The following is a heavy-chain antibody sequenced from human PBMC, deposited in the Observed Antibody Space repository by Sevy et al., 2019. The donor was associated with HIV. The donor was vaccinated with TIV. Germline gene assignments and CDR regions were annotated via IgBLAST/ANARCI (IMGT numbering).Heavy chain of an antibody. CDR3: ARRDLLAGSDY. D-gene: IGHD6-19*01. J-gene: IGHJ4*02. CDR1: GYTFTSYW. CDR2: IYPGDSDT. Sequence: GESLKISCKGSGYTFTSYWIAWVRQMPGKGLEWMGIIYPGDSDTRYSPSFEGQVTISADKSITTAYLQWSSLKASDTAVYHCARRDLLAGSDYWGQGTLVTVSS. V-gene: IGHV5-51*01.